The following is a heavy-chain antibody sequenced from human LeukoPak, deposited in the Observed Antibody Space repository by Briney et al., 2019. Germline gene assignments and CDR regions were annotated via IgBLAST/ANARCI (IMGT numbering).Heavy chain of an antibody. D-gene: IGHD2-2*01. CDR1: GGTFSSYA. CDR2: ISAYNGNT. V-gene: IGHV1-18*01. Sequence: ASVKVSCKASGGTFSSYAISWVRQAPGQGLEWMGWISAYNGNTNYAQKLQGRVTMTTDTSTSTAYMELRSLRSDDTAVYYCAREPDIVVVPAAKASYWGQGTLVTVSS. J-gene: IGHJ4*02. CDR3: AREPDIVVVPAAKASY.